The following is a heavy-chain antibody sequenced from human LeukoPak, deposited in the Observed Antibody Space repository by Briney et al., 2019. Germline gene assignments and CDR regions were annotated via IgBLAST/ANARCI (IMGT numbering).Heavy chain of an antibody. J-gene: IGHJ6*02. CDR1: GYTFTGYY. CDR3: ARDRLRYFDWLSLYGMDV. D-gene: IGHD3-9*01. V-gene: IGHV1-2*02. CDR2: INPNSGGT. Sequence: ASLKVSCKASGYTFTGYYMHWVRQAPGQGDEWRGWINPNSGGTNYAQKFQGRVTMTRDTSISTAYMELSRLRSDDTAVYYCARDRLRYFDWLSLYGMDVWGQGTTVTVSS.